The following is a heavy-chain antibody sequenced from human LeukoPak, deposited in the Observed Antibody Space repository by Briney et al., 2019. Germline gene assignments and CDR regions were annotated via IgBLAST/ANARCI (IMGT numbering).Heavy chain of an antibody. CDR1: GFTFSSYW. CDR3: ARGGGAIDF. D-gene: IGHD3-16*01. Sequence: GGSRRLSCAASGFTFSSYWLSWVRQAPGKGLEWVANIKLDGSEKYYVDSVKGRFTISRDNANNSLYLQMNSLRAEDTAVYYCARGGGAIDFWGQGTLVTVSS. J-gene: IGHJ4*02. CDR2: IKLDGSEK. V-gene: IGHV3-7*04.